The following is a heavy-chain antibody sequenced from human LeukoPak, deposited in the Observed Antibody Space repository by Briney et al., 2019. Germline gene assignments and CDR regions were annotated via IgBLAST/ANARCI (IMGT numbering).Heavy chain of an antibody. CDR3: AKLIQWSDTFDI. V-gene: IGHV4-59*08. D-gene: IGHD2-15*01. CDR1: GGSINSYY. CDR2: MYYTGSS. J-gene: IGHJ3*02. Sequence: PSETLSLTCTVSGGSINSYYWSWIRQPPGKGLEWIGYMYYTGSSNYNPSLKSRVTISVDTSKNQFSLKLISVTAADTAVYYCAKLIQWSDTFDIWGQGTVVTVSS.